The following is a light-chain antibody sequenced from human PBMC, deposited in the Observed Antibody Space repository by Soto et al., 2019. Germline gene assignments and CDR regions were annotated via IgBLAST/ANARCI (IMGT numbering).Light chain of an antibody. CDR1: DTDIGTYEY. CDR3: QSFDRDLNGYV. V-gene: IGLV2-14*01. CDR2: EVS. Sequence: QSALTQPASMSGSPGQSITISCTGTDTDIGTYEYVSWYHQVPGKAPKLLIYEVSYRPSGISSRFSGSKSGITASLAITGLQAEDEAEYFCQSFDRDLNGYVFGSGTKVTVL. J-gene: IGLJ1*01.